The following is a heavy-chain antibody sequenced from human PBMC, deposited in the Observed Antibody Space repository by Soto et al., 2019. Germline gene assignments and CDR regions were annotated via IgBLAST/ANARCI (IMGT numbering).Heavy chain of an antibody. D-gene: IGHD2-15*01. CDR2: ISAYNGNT. V-gene: IGHV1-18*04. J-gene: IGHJ5*02. CDR3: AGDIVVVVAAGNWFDP. Sequence: ASVKVSCKASGYTFTSYGTSWVRQAPGQGLEWMGWISAYNGNTNYAQKLQGRVTMTTDTSTSTAYMELRSLRSDDTAVYYCAGDIVVVVAAGNWFDPWGQGTLVTVSS. CDR1: GYTFTSYG.